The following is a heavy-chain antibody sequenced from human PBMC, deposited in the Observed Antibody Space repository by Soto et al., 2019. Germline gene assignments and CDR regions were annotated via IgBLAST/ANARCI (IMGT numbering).Heavy chain of an antibody. J-gene: IGHJ4*02. D-gene: IGHD1-26*01. V-gene: IGHV3-66*01. CDR1: GFTVSSNY. CDR3: ARDLLLR. CDR2: IYSGGST. Sequence: GESLKISCAASGFTVSSNYMSWVRQAPGKGLEWVSVIYSGGSTYYADSVKGRFTISRDNSKNTLYLQMNSLRAEDTAVYYCARDLLLRWGQGTLVTVSS.